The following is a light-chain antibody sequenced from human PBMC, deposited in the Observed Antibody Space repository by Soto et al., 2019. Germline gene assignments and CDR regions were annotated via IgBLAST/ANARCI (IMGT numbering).Light chain of an antibody. CDR1: QSVSSS. V-gene: IGKV3-11*01. CDR3: QQRGNWPKK. J-gene: IGKJ1*01. CDR2: DAS. Sequence: DIVLTQSPATLSLSPGERATLSCRASQSVSSSLVWYQQKPGQAPRLLIYDASNRATGIPARFSGSGSGTDFTLTISSLEPEDFAVYYCQQRGNWPKKFGQGTKV.